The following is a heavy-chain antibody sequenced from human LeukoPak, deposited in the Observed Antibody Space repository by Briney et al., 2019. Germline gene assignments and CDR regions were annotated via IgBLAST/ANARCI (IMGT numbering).Heavy chain of an antibody. CDR1: GFTFSSYW. Sequence: GGSLRLSCAASGFTFSSYWMSWVRQAPGKGLEWVANIKQDGSEKYYVDSVKGRFTISRDNAKNSLYLQMNSLRAEDTAVYYCARSLSRIGYYMDVWGKGTTVTVSS. CDR3: ARSLSRIGYYMDV. CDR2: IKQDGSEK. V-gene: IGHV3-7*01. D-gene: IGHD3-16*01. J-gene: IGHJ6*03.